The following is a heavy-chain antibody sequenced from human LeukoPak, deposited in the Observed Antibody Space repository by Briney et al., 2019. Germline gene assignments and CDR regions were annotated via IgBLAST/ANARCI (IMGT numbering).Heavy chain of an antibody. J-gene: IGHJ3*02. CDR1: GGSFSGYY. CDR2: INHSGST. CDR3: ARESLYSYGRKGAFDI. Sequence: PSETLSLTCAVYGGSFSGYYWSWIRQPPGNGLEWIGEINHSGSTNYNPSLNSRVTISVDTSKNQFSLKLSSVTAADTAVYSCARESLYSYGRKGAFDIWGQGTMVTVSS. V-gene: IGHV4-34*01. D-gene: IGHD5-18*01.